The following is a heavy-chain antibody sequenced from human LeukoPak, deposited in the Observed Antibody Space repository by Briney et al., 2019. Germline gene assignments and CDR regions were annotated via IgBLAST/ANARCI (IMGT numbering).Heavy chain of an antibody. CDR1: GFTFSSHG. D-gene: IGHD3-10*01. V-gene: IGHV3-23*01. Sequence: GGSLRLSCAASGFTFSSHGMNWVRQAPAKGLEWVSGISPSGDKTYYADSVKGRFTISRDNSKNTVHLQVSSLRGEDTALYYCAKDDGWIRFGVWGQGTTVTVSS. J-gene: IGHJ6*02. CDR3: AKDDGWIRFGV. CDR2: ISPSGDKT.